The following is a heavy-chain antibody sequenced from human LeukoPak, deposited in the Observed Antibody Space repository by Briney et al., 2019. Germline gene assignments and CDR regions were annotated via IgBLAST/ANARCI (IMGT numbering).Heavy chain of an antibody. D-gene: IGHD4-17*01. Sequence: GGSLRLSCAASGFTFSSYAMHWVRQASGKGLEWVAFIRYDGSNKYYADSVKGRFTISRDNSKNTLYLQMNSLRAEDTAVYYCAKDRGGYGDYLDYWGQGTLVTVSS. CDR1: GFTFSSYA. J-gene: IGHJ4*02. CDR2: IRYDGSNK. CDR3: AKDRGGYGDYLDY. V-gene: IGHV3-30*02.